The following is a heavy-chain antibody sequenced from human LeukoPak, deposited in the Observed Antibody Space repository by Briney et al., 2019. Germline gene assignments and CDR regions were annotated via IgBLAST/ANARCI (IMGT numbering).Heavy chain of an antibody. CDR1: GFNFSNYG. CDR2: ISYEGNNK. D-gene: IGHD1-26*01. V-gene: IGHV3-30*18. J-gene: IGHJ4*02. Sequence: GGSLRLSCAASGFNFSNYGMHWVRQAPGKGLEGVAVISYEGNNKYYADSVKGRFTISRDNSKNTLYLQMNSLRAEDMAVYYCAKDLTDGSYYAFDYWGQGTLVTVSS. CDR3: AKDLTDGSYYAFDY.